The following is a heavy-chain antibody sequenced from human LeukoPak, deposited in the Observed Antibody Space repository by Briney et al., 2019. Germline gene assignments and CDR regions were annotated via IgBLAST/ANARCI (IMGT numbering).Heavy chain of an antibody. CDR2: INPNSGGT. V-gene: IGHV1-2*02. J-gene: IGHJ4*02. CDR3: AREPSKTYYYDSSGYYYGY. Sequence: ASVKASCKASGYTFTGYYMHWVRQAPGQGLEWMGWINPNSGGTNYAQKFQGRVTMTRDTSISTAYMELSRLRSDDTAVYYCAREPSKTYYYDSSGYYYGYWGQGTLVTVSS. CDR1: GYTFTGYY. D-gene: IGHD3-22*01.